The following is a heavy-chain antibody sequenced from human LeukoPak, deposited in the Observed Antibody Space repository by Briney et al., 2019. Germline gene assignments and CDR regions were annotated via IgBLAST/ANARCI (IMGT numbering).Heavy chain of an antibody. J-gene: IGHJ5*02. D-gene: IGHD1-1*01. V-gene: IGHV3-23*01. CDR2: ISGSGGST. CDR1: AFTFSTYS. Sequence: GGCLRLSCAAAAFTFSTYSTSWDRHAPERGREWVAAISGSGGSTYYADSVKGRFTISRDNSKNTLYLQMNSLRAEDTAVYYCAKDPRYNWNDGWFDPWGQGTLVTVSS. CDR3: AKDPRYNWNDGWFDP.